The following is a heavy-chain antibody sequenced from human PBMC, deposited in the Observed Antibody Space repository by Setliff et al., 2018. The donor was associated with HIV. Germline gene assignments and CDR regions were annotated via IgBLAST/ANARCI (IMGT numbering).Heavy chain of an antibody. Sequence: SETLSLTCKVSGDSVNSYNYYWSWIRQHPGKGLEWIGYIYYSGGSYYNPSVRSRVIMSLDTSENHFSLKLSSVTAADTAVYYCVRNSFDYVEEEWGQGTQVTVSS. D-gene: IGHD3-9*01. CDR1: GDSVNSYNYY. CDR2: IYYSGGS. CDR3: VRNSFDYVEEE. V-gene: IGHV4-31*03. J-gene: IGHJ4*02.